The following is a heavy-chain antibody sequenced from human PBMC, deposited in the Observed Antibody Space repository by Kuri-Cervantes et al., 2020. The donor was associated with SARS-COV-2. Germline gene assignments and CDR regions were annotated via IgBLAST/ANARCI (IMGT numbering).Heavy chain of an antibody. J-gene: IGHJ4*02. CDR3: ARHESDGDTYDY. V-gene: IGHV4-59*08. Sequence: SETLSLTCTVSGGSISGDSWNWNWLRQSPGKPLEWIAYIYSSGNVVYNHSLRSRVTISVDTSKNQFSLQLSSVTAADTAVYYCARHESDGDTYDYWGQGTLVTVSS. D-gene: IGHD4-17*01. CDR1: GGSISGDSWN. CDR2: IYSSGNV.